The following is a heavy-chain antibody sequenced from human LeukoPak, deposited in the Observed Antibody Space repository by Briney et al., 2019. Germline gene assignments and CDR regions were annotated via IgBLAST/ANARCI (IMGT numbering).Heavy chain of an antibody. CDR1: GYTFTSYG. V-gene: IGHV1-18*01. Sequence: ASVKVSCEASGYTFTSYGISWVRQAPGQGLEWMGWISAYNGNTNYAQKLQGRVTMTTDTSTSTAYMELRSLRSDDTAVYYCVREDITIFGVVIDYWGQGTLVTVSS. CDR3: VREDITIFGVVIDY. J-gene: IGHJ4*02. CDR2: ISAYNGNT. D-gene: IGHD3-3*01.